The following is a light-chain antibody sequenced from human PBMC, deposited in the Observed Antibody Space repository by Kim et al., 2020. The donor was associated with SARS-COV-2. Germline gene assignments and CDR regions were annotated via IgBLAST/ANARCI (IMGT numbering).Light chain of an antibody. CDR1: SGHRSDA. CDR3: QTWGTGIGV. Sequence: QPVLTQSPSASGSLGASVKLTCTPSSGHRSDANALYQQQPQQGPRYLMKLNSDGSHSKGDGIPDRFSGSSAGAERYLTISRPQSEDEADYYCQTWGTGIGVFGGGTQLTVL. J-gene: IGLJ3*02. V-gene: IGLV4-69*01. CDR2: LNSDGSH.